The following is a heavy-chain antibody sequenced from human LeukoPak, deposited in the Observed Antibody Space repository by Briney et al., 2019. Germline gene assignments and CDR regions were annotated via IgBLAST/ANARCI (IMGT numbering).Heavy chain of an antibody. CDR1: GSSISSNY. CDR2: ISYTGST. V-gene: IGHV4-59*01. J-gene: IGHJ6*02. D-gene: IGHD6-13*01. Sequence: SETLSLTCTVPGSSISSNYWSWIPKPPGKGLECIGYISYTGSTNYNPSLKSRVTISVDTSKNQFSLRLTSVTAADTAVYYCARMAGYSSFYYYYGMDVWGQGTTVTVSS. CDR3: ARMAGYSSFYYYYGMDV.